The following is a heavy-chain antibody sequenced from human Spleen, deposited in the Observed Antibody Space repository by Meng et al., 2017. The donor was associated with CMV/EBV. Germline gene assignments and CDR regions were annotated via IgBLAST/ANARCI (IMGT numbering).Heavy chain of an antibody. J-gene: IGHJ4*02. CDR1: GFTISSNY. V-gene: IGHV3-53*01. CDR3: ARIYGQQQYH. CDR2: IYSSGST. D-gene: IGHD6-13*01. Sequence: GESLKISCAASGFTISSNYMSWVRHAPGKGMEWVSVIYSSGSTYYADSVKGRFTISRDNSKNTLYLQMKTLRAEDTAVYYCARIYGQQQYHWGQGTLVTVSS.